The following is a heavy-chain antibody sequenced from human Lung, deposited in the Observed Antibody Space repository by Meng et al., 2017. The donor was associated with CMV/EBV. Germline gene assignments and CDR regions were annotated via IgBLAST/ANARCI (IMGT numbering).Heavy chain of an antibody. J-gene: IGHJ4*02. CDR1: GITFNTYS. V-gene: IGHV3-21*01. D-gene: IGHD6-19*01. CDR3: ATESPGFSSSFDN. Sequence: EVQVVGSGGGLVKPGGSLRLSCAASGITFNTYSMNWVRQPPGKGLEWVATISSRSTYIYYADLGKGRFTISRDNVQNFLYLQMNSLSAEDTAVYYCATESPGFSSSFDNWGQGTLVTVSS. CDR2: ISSRSTYI.